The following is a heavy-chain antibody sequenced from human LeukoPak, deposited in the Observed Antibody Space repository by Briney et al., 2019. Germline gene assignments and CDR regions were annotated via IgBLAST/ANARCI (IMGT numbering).Heavy chain of an antibody. J-gene: IGHJ4*02. CDR3: ARAVAGKEDYFDY. V-gene: IGHV3-7*01. D-gene: IGHD6-19*01. Sequence: GGSLRLSCAASGFTFSSYWMTWVRQAPGKGLEWVANIKQDGSEKYYADSVKGRFTISRDNAKNSLYLQMNSLRAEDTAVYYCARAVAGKEDYFDYWGQGTLVTVSS. CDR2: IKQDGSEK. CDR1: GFTFSSYW.